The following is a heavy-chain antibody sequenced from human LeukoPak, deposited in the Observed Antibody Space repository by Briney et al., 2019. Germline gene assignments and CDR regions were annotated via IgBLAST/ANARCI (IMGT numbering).Heavy chain of an antibody. CDR2: ISAKNGNT. J-gene: IGHJ4*02. D-gene: IGHD3-3*01. Sequence: ASVKVSCKASGYTFNNYGMSWVRQAPGQGLEWMGWISAKNGNTDYAQKLQGRVTMTADRSTSTAYMELRSLRSDDTAVYYCARVDYDFWSGYYFDYWGQGTLVTVSS. CDR1: GYTFNNYG. V-gene: IGHV1-18*01. CDR3: ARVDYDFWSGYYFDY.